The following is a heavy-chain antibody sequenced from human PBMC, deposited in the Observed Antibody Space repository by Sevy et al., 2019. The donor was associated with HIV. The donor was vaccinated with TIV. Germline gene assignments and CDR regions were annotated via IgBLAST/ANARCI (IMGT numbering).Heavy chain of an antibody. J-gene: IGHJ6*02. V-gene: IGHV3-15*01. CDR2: IKSKADGGTT. Sequence: GGSLRLSCAASGFTFSYAWMSWVRQAPGKGLEWLGRIKSKADGGTTDYAAPVKGRFTILRDDSKNTLYLQMNSLKTEDTAVYYCSTDPVIVLLVTDGMDVWGQGTTVTVSS. CDR3: STDPVIVLLVTDGMDV. CDR1: GFTFSYAW. D-gene: IGHD2-21*02.